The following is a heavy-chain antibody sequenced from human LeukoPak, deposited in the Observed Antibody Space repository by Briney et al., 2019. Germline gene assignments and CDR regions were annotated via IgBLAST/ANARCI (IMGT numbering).Heavy chain of an antibody. V-gene: IGHV3-48*04. CDR1: GFAFSSYS. J-gene: IGHJ4*02. Sequence: GGSLRLSCAASGFAFSSYSLNWVRQAPGRGLEWVAYISHSGSPIYYADSVKGRFTISRDNAKNSLFLQMNSLRAEDTAVYYCARDPLEVVVVPATGYWGQGTLVTVSS. CDR3: ARDPLEVVVVPATGY. CDR2: ISHSGSPI. D-gene: IGHD2-15*01.